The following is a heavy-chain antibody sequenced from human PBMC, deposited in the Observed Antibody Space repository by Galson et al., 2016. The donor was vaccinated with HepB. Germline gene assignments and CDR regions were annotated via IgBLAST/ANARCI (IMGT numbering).Heavy chain of an antibody. CDR2: ISGSGSSS. CDR1: GFTFSTYA. V-gene: IGHV3-23*01. J-gene: IGHJ6*02. CDR3: ARDAVPISCSSTSCQYYGMDV. Sequence: SLRLSCAASGFTFSTYAMNWVRQAPGKGLEWVSGISGSGSSSSHADSVKGRFTISRDNSKNTLYLQMNSLRAEDTAVYYCARDAVPISCSSTSCQYYGMDVWGQGTTVTVSS. D-gene: IGHD2-2*01.